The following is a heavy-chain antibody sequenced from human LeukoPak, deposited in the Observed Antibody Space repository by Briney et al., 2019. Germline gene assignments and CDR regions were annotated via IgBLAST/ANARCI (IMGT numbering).Heavy chain of an antibody. D-gene: IGHD5-12*01. J-gene: IGHJ3*02. CDR1: GGSFSGYY. CDR3: ARDGEWLDASDI. Sequence: SETLSLTCAVYGGSFSGYYWSWIRQPPGKGLEWIGEINHSGSTNYNPSLKSRVTISVDTSKNQFSLKLSSVTAADTAVYYCARDGEWLDASDIWSQGTMVTVSS. V-gene: IGHV4-34*01. CDR2: INHSGST.